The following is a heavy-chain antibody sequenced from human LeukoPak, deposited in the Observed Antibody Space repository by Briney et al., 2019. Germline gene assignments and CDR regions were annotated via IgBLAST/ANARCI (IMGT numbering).Heavy chain of an antibody. D-gene: IGHD4-11*01. J-gene: IGHJ5*02. CDR2: INHSGST. CDR1: GGSFSGYY. Sequence: KSSETLSLTCAVYGGSFSGYYWSWIRQPPGKGLEWIGEINHSGSTNYNPSLKSRVTISVDTSKNQFSLKLSSVTAADTAVYYCARRRNYGWFDPWGQGTLVTVSS. V-gene: IGHV4-34*01. CDR3: ARRRNYGWFDP.